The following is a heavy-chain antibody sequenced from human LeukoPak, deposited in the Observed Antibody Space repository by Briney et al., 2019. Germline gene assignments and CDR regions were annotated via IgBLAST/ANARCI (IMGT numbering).Heavy chain of an antibody. Sequence: GGSLRLSCAASGFTFSSYAMSWVRQAPGKGLEWVSAISGSGGSTYYADSVKGRFTISRDNSKNTLYLQMNSLRAEDTAVYYCAKQYGSGSYISAEFDYWGQGTLVTVSS. J-gene: IGHJ4*02. CDR2: ISGSGGST. CDR3: AKQYGSGSYISAEFDY. V-gene: IGHV3-23*01. D-gene: IGHD3-10*01. CDR1: GFTFSSYA.